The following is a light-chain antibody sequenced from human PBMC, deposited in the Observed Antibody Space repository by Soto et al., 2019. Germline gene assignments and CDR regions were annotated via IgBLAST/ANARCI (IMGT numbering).Light chain of an antibody. V-gene: IGLV2-14*01. J-gene: IGLJ1*01. CDR1: SSDVGGYNY. CDR3: SSYAGSSNV. CDR2: EVS. Sequence: QSVLTQLASVSGSPGQSITISCTGTSSDVGGYNYVSWYQQHPGKAPKLMIYEVSNRPSGVSNRFSGSKSGNTASLTISGLQAEDEADYYCSSYAGSSNVFGTGTKLTVL.